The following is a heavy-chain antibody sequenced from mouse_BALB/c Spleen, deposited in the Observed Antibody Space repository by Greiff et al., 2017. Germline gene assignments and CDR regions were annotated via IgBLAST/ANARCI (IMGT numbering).Heavy chain of an antibody. V-gene: IGHV2-2*02. CDR1: GFSLTSYG. J-gene: IGHJ4*01. CDR2: IWSGGST. D-gene: IGHD2-14*01. Sequence: QVQLQQSGPGLVQPSQSLSITCTVSGFSLTSYGVHWVRQSPGKGLEWLGVIWSGGSTDYNAAFISRLSISKDNSKSQVFFKMNSLQANDTAIYYCARKLRYDEGNYAMDYWGQGTSVTVSS. CDR3: ARKLRYDEGNYAMDY.